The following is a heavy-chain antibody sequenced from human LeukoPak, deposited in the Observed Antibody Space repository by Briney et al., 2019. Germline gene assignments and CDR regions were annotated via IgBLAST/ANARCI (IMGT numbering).Heavy chain of an antibody. Sequence: ASVKVSCKASGYTFTYRYLHWVRQAPGQALEWMGWITPFNGNTNYAQKFQGRVTMTRDMSTSTVYMELSSLRSEDTAVYYCARSSWIGSYQWGLDIWGQGTMVTVSS. CDR1: GYTFTYRY. J-gene: IGHJ3*02. D-gene: IGHD1-26*01. V-gene: IGHV1-45*02. CDR2: ITPFNGNT. CDR3: ARSSWIGSYQWGLDI.